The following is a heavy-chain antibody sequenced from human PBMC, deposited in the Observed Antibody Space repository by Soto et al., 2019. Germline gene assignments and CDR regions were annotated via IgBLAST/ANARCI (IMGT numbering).Heavy chain of an antibody. CDR2: IDTSGTT. J-gene: IGHJ6*02. CDR3: ARGPRGYVYYHGMDV. CDR1: GGSISSYY. D-gene: IGHD3-10*01. Sequence: TLSLTCTVSGGSISSYYCSWIRQSAGKGLEWIGRIDTSGTTNYNPSLRSRVTMSVDASKNQFSLNLSSVTAADTAVYFCARGPRGYVYYHGMDVWGQGTTVTVSS. V-gene: IGHV4-4*07.